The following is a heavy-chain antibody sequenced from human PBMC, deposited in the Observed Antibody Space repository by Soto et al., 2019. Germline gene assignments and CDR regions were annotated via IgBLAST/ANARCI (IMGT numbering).Heavy chain of an antibody. Sequence: ASVKVSCKASGYTFTSYGISWVRQAPGQGLEWMGWISAYNGNTNYAQKLQGRVTMTTDTSTSTAYMELRSLRSDDTAVYYCARVPRANRDGGPNDYWGQGTLVTVSS. CDR3: ARVPRANRDGGPNDY. D-gene: IGHD3-16*01. CDR2: ISAYNGNT. CDR1: GYTFTSYG. J-gene: IGHJ4*02. V-gene: IGHV1-18*01.